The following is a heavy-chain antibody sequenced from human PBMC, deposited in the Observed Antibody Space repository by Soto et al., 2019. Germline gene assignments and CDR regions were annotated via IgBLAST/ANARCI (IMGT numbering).Heavy chain of an antibody. CDR1: GVPISSTSYF. Sequence: QVQLQESGPRLVKPSETVSLTCSVSGVPISSTSYFWAGIRQPPGKGLEWIGSTYLDGRISYNPSLGSRITISVDTSKNHLSLTMTSVTASDPALYYCARRGYGFDVWGQGTTVKVSS. CDR3: ARRGYGFDV. D-gene: IGHD1-26*01. J-gene: IGHJ3*01. V-gene: IGHV4-39*01. CDR2: TYLDGRI.